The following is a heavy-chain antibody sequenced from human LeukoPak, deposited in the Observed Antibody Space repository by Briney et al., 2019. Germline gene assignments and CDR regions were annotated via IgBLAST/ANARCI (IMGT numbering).Heavy chain of an antibody. J-gene: IGHJ6*03. Sequence: SQTLSLTCTVSGGSISSGSYYWSWIRQPAGKGLEWIVRIYTSGSTNYNPSLKSRVTISVYTSKNQFSLKLSSVTAADTAVYYCARVGYYDSSGYRGYYYYYYMDVWGKGTTVTVSS. CDR3: ARVGYYDSSGYRGYYYYYYMDV. CDR2: IYTSGST. CDR1: GGSISSGSYY. V-gene: IGHV4-61*02. D-gene: IGHD3-22*01.